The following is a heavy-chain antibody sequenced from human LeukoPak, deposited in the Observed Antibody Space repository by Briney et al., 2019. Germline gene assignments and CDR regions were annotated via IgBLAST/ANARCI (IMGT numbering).Heavy chain of an antibody. V-gene: IGHV3-7*01. Sequence: GGSLRLSCAASGFTFSSYWMSWVRQAPGKGLEWVANIKQDGSEKYYVDSVKGRFTISRDNAKNSLYLQMNSLRAEDTAVYYCARTSGSRQPYDDYWGQGTLVTVSS. CDR3: ARTSGSRQPYDDY. J-gene: IGHJ4*02. CDR1: GFTFSSYW. D-gene: IGHD1-26*01. CDR2: IKQDGSEK.